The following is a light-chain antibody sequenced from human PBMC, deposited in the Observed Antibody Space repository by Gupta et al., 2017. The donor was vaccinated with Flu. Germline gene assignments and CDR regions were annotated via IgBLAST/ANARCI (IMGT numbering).Light chain of an antibody. CDR3: QQYYSTPPMYT. CDR1: QSVLYSSNNKNY. Sequence: DIVMTQSPDSLAVSLRERATLNGKSSQSVLYSSNNKNYLAWYQQKPGQPPKLLIYWASTRESGVPDRFSGSGSGTDFTLTISSLQAEDVAVYYCQQYYSTPPMYTFGQGTKLEIK. J-gene: IGKJ2*01. CDR2: WAS. V-gene: IGKV4-1*01.